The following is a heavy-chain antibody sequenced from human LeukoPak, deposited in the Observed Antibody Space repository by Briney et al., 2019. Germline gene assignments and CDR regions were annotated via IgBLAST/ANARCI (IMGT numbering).Heavy chain of an antibody. CDR2: ISSSGSTI. V-gene: IGHV3-11*01. Sequence: NPGGSLRLSCAASGFTFSSYAMSWIRQAPGKGLEWVSYISSSGSTIYYADSVKGRFTISRDNAKNSLYLQMNSLRAEDTAVYYCASTRSPIFGEDYWGQGTLVAVSS. CDR3: ASTRSPIFGEDY. CDR1: GFTFSSYA. J-gene: IGHJ4*02. D-gene: IGHD3-3*01.